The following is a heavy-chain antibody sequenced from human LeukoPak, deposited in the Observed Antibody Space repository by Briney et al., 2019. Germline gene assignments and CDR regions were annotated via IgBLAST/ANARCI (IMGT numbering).Heavy chain of an antibody. CDR3: VRDGLNWNYDY. D-gene: IGHD1-7*01. CDR1: GYTFTGYY. CDR2: ISPTSGDT. V-gene: IGHV1-2*02. J-gene: IGHJ4*02. Sequence: ASVKVSCKASGYTFTGYYMHWVRQAPGQGLEWMGWISPTSGDTRYAQKFQGRVTMTRDTSIGTAYMDLSRLGSDDTAVYYCVRDGLNWNYDYWGQGTLVAVSS.